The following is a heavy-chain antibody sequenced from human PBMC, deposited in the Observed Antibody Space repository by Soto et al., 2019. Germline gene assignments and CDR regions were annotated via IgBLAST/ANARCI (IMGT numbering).Heavy chain of an antibody. CDR2: IKSDGSST. V-gene: IGHV3-74*01. CDR3: AMSMEVSLDY. J-gene: IGHJ4*02. CDR1: GFTFSSYW. D-gene: IGHD6-6*01. Sequence: EVQLVESGGGLVQPGGSLRLSCAASGFTFSSYWMHWVRQAPGKGLVWVSRIKSDGSSTSYADSVKGRFTISRDNAKNTLYLQMNSLRAEDTAVYYCAMSMEVSLDYWGQGTLVTVSS.